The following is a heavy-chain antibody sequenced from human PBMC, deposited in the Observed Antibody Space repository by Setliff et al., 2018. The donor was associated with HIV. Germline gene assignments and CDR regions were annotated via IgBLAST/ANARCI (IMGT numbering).Heavy chain of an antibody. V-gene: IGHV3-48*01. CDR2: ISFSSSVI. CDR3: ARDFWGGSYSSDY. Sequence: GGSLRLSCVASGFTFSTHSVSWVRQAPGKGLEWISYISFSSSVIYYADSVKGRFTISRDNAKNSLYLQMNSLRAEDTAVYYCARDFWGGSYSSDYWGQGTLVTVSS. CDR1: GFTFSTHS. J-gene: IGHJ4*02. D-gene: IGHD1-26*01.